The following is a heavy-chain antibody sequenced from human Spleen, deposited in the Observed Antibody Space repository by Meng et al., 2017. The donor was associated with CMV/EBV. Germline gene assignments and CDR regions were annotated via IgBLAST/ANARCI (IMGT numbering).Heavy chain of an antibody. CDR1: GGSISSSSYY. CDR3: ARVREHTSLGNYWFDP. CDR2: IYYSGST. D-gene: IGHD3-16*01. Sequence: SETLSLTCTVSGGSISSSSYYWGWIRQPPGKGLEWIGSIYYSGSTYYNPSLKSRVTISVDTFKNQFSLKLSSVTAADTAVYYCARVREHTSLGNYWFDPWGQGTLVTVSS. J-gene: IGHJ5*02. V-gene: IGHV4-39*07.